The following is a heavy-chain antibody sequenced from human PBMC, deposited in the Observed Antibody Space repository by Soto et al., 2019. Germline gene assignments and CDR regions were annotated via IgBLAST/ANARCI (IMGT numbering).Heavy chain of an antibody. CDR1: GFTFSKYW. J-gene: IGHJ4*02. D-gene: IGHD3-22*01. CDR3: ARDVVAVRYYYDRSGYDY. CDR2: IKENGNEE. V-gene: IGHV3-7*01. Sequence: GGSLRLSCVASGFTFSKYWMNWVRQAPGKGLEWVANIKENGNEEYYVDSVKGRFTISRDNAKNSLYLQMNSLRVEDTAVYYCARDVVAVRYYYDRSGYDYWGQGTLVTVSS.